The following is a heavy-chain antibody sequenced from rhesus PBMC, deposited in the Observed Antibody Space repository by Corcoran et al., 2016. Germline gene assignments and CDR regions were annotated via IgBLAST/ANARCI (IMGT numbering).Heavy chain of an antibody. CDR1: GYTFTRYR. CDR2: INPSKVNQ. CDR3: ARGGSGWFDY. V-gene: IGHV1-200*01. Sequence: QVQLVQSGAEVKKPGASVKLSCKASGYTFTRYRIHWVSQAPGQGLDWMGWINPSKVNQAYAQKFKGRVTMTRDTSTSTAYVDLSSLRSEDTAVYYCARGGSGWFDYWGQGVLVTVSS. D-gene: IGHD6-31*01. J-gene: IGHJ4*01.